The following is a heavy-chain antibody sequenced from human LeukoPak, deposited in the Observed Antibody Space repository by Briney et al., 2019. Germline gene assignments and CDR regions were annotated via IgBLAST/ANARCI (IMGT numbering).Heavy chain of an antibody. Sequence: GGSLRFSCAASGFSFSSYAMSWVRQAPGKGLEWVSAISGSGGSTYYADSVKGRFTISRDNSKNTLYLQMNSLRAEDTAVYYCAKGPYAGVYYFDYWGQGTLVTVSS. CDR2: ISGSGGST. CDR3: AKGPYAGVYYFDY. D-gene: IGHD2-2*01. J-gene: IGHJ4*02. V-gene: IGHV3-23*01. CDR1: GFSFSSYA.